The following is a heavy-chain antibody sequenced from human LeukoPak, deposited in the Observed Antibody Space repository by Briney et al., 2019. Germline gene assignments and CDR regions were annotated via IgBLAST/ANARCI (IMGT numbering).Heavy chain of an antibody. CDR1: GGSFSGYY. CDR2: INHSGST. V-gene: IGHV4-34*01. CDR3: ARDSSSLFDY. Sequence: PSETLSLTCAVYGGSFSGYYWSCIRQPPGKGLEWIGEINHSGSTNYNPSLKSRVTISVDTSKNQFSLKLSSVTAADTAVYYCARDSSSLFDYWGEGTLVTVSS. J-gene: IGHJ4*02. D-gene: IGHD6-6*01.